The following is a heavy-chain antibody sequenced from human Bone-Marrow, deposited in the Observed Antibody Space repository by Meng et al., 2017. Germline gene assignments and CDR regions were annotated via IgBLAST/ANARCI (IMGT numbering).Heavy chain of an antibody. Sequence: GESLKISCAASGFTFSSYAMSWVRQAPGKGLEWVSSISSSSSYIYYADSVKGRFTISRDNAKNSLYLQMNSLRAEDTAVYYCARPGRWELLDLYYFDYWGQGTLVTVSS. J-gene: IGHJ4*02. CDR3: ARPGRWELLDLYYFDY. D-gene: IGHD1-26*01. CDR2: ISSSSSYI. V-gene: IGHV3-21*01. CDR1: GFTFSSYA.